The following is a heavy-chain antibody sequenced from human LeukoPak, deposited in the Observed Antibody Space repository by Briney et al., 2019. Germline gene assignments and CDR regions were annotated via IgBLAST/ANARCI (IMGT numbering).Heavy chain of an antibody. V-gene: IGHV1-69*06. Sequence: SVTVSCKASGGTFSSYAISWVRQAPGQGLEWMGGIIPIFGTANYAQKFQGRVTITADKSTSTAYMELSSLRSEDTAVYYCARAIPSQQLDAFDIWGQGTMVTVSS. CDR2: IIPIFGTA. CDR3: ARAIPSQQLDAFDI. D-gene: IGHD6-13*01. CDR1: GGTFSSYA. J-gene: IGHJ3*02.